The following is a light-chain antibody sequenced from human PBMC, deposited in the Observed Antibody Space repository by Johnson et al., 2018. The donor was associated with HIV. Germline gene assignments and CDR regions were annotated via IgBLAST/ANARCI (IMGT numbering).Light chain of an antibody. CDR1: SSNIGNNY. CDR2: ENN. Sequence: QSVLTQPPSVSAAPGQKVTISCSGSSSNIGNNYVSWYQQLPGTAPKLLIYENNKRPPGIPDRFYASKSGTSATLGITGLQTGDEADYYCGTWDSSLSAHYVFGTGTKITVL. J-gene: IGLJ1*01. V-gene: IGLV1-51*02. CDR3: GTWDSSLSAHYV.